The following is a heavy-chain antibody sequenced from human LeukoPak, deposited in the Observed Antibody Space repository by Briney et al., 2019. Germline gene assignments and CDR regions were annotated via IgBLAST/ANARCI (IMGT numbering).Heavy chain of an antibody. CDR1: GFTVSSNY. CDR3: ARAYSNYVDFDY. V-gene: IGHV3-66*02. J-gene: IGHJ4*02. Sequence: GGSLRLSCAASGFTVSSNYMSWVRQAPGRGLEWVSVIYSGGSTYYADSVKGRFTISRDNSKNTLYLQMNSLRAEDTAVYYCARAYSNYVDFDYWGQGTLVTVCS. CDR2: IYSGGST. D-gene: IGHD4-11*01.